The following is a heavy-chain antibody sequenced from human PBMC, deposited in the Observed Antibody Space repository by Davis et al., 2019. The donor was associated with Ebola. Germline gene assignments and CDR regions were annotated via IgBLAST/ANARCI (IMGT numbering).Heavy chain of an antibody. CDR3: ARDGYSSSWYIYYYYGMDV. J-gene: IGHJ6*02. CDR1: GFTFSDYT. CDR2: IWYDGSNK. Sequence: GESLKISCAASGFTFSDYTMHWVRQAPGKGLEWVAVIWYDGSNKYYADSVKGRFTISRDNSKNTLYLQMNSLRAEDTAVYYCARDGYSSSWYIYYYYGMDVWGQGTTVTVSS. V-gene: IGHV3-33*08. D-gene: IGHD6-13*01.